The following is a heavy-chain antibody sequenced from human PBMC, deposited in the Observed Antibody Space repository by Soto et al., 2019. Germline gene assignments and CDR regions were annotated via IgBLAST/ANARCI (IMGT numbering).Heavy chain of an antibody. Sequence: QVQLVESGGGLVKPGASLRLSCAASGLTFSDYCMSWIRQAPGKGLEWVSYISSRGTTIYYPDSVKGRFAISRDNAKNSLYLQMNSLRAEDTAVYYCARCPETGDRFYDYWGQGTLVSVSS. CDR1: GLTFSDYC. D-gene: IGHD7-27*01. CDR2: ISSRGTTI. CDR3: ARCPETGDRFYDY. V-gene: IGHV3-11*01. J-gene: IGHJ4*02.